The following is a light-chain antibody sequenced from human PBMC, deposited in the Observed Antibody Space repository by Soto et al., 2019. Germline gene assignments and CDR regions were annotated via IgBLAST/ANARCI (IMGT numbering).Light chain of an antibody. CDR2: SSN. V-gene: IGLV8-61*01. Sequence: QTVVTQGPSFSVSPGGTVTLTCGLSSGSVSTNYYPSWYQQTPGQAPRTLMHSSNTRSSGVPDRFSGSILGNKAALTITGAQADDEADYYCALYMGSGIWVFGGGTKVTVL. CDR1: SGSVSTNYY. J-gene: IGLJ3*02. CDR3: ALYMGSGIWV.